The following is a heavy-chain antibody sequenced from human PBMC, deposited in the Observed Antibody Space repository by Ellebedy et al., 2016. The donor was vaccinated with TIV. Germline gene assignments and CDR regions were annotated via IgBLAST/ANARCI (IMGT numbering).Heavy chain of an antibody. CDR1: GFTFPDYA. D-gene: IGHD5-24*01. Sequence: LSLTCAASGFTFPDYAMHWVRQAPGKGLEWVSGISRNSDDRGYADAVKGRFTISRDNAKNSLYLQMNNLRPEDTAFYYCTKDDRAYNPSYFDPWGQGTLVTVSS. V-gene: IGHV3-9*01. J-gene: IGHJ5*02. CDR2: ISRNSDDR. CDR3: TKDDRAYNPSYFDP.